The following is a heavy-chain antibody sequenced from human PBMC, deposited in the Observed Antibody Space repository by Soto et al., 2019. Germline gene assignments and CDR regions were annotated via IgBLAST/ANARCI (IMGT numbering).Heavy chain of an antibody. CDR2: IGTAGDT. V-gene: IGHV3-13*04. CDR1: GFTFSSYY. J-gene: IGHJ4*02. D-gene: IGHD2-2*02. CDR3: ASAIGQTLFDY. Sequence: GGSLRLSCSACGFTFSSYYMHWVRQGPGKGLEWVSAIGTAGDTNYAGSVKGRFTISRENAKNSLYLQMNSLRDGDTAIYFCASAIGQTLFDYWGQGTLFAVSS.